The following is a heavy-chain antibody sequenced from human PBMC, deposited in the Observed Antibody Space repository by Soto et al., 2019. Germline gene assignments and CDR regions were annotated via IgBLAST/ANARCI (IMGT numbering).Heavy chain of an antibody. D-gene: IGHD5-18*01. CDR1: GFTFSSYA. CDR3: AKDLTAMVTWGVGGVYDY. J-gene: IGHJ4*02. V-gene: IGHV3-23*01. Sequence: EVQLLESGGGLVQPGGSLRLSCAASGFTFSSYAMSWVRQAPGKGLEGVSAMSGSGGSTYYADSVKGRLTISRDNSKNTLYLPMNSLRAEDTAVYYCAKDLTAMVTWGVGGVYDYWCQGTLVTVSS. CDR2: MSGSGGST.